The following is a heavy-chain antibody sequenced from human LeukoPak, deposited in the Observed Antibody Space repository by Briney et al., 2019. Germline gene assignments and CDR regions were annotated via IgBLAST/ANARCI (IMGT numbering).Heavy chain of an antibody. CDR3: ARGFGRYDSSGVDY. CDR2: ISAYNGNT. D-gene: IGHD3-22*01. CDR1: GYTFTSYG. V-gene: IGHV1-18*01. J-gene: IGHJ4*02. Sequence: ASVKVSCKASGYTFTSYGISWVGQAPGQGLEWMGWISAYNGNTNYAQKLQGRVTMTTDTSTSTAYMELRSLRSDDTAVYYCARGFGRYDSSGVDYWGQGTLVTVSS.